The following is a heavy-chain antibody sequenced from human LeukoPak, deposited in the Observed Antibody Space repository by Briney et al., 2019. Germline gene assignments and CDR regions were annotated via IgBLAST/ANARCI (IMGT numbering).Heavy chain of an antibody. CDR3: ATITETNPQGATTVKGGGPSYYLDV. Sequence: GASVKVSCKASGYTFTTYVISWVRQAPGQGLEWMGWISSDNGNTNYAQKLQGRVTLPTDTSTNTAYMELRSLKSDDTAVYYCATITETNPQGATTVKGGGPSYYLDVWGNGTPVTVSS. J-gene: IGHJ6*03. V-gene: IGHV1-18*01. CDR2: ISSDNGNT. CDR1: GYTFTTYV. D-gene: IGHD1-14*01.